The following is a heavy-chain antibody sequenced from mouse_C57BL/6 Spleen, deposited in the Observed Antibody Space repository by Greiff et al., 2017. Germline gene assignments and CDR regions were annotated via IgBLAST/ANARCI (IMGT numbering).Heavy chain of an antibody. J-gene: IGHJ2*01. CDR1: GYAFTNYL. CDR3: ARPTVVALDY. Sequence: VQLQQSGAELVRPGTSVKVSCKASGYAFTNYLIEWVKQRPGQGLEWIGVINPGSGGTNYNEKFKGKATLTADKSSSTAYMQLSSLTSEDSAVYFCARPTVVALDYWGQGTTLTVSS. D-gene: IGHD1-1*01. CDR2: INPGSGGT. V-gene: IGHV1-54*01.